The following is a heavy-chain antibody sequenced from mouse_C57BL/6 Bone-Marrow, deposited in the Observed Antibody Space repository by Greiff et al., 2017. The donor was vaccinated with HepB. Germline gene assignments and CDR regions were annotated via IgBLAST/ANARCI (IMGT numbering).Heavy chain of an antibody. D-gene: IGHD2-3*01. CDR2: ISNGGGST. Sequence: EVQLVESGGGLVQPGGSLKLSCAASGFTFSDYYMSWVRQTPEKRLEWVAYISNGGGSTYYPDTVKGRFTISRDNAKNTLYLQMSSLKSEDTAMYYCASPDGYYWYLEVGGRGTTVTV. CDR3: ASPDGYYWYLEV. V-gene: IGHV5-12*01. J-gene: IGHJ1*03. CDR1: GFTFSDYY.